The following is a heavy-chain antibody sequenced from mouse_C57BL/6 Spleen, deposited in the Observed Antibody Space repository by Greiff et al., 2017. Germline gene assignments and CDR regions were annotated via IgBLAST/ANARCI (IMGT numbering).Heavy chain of an antibody. Sequence: VKLQQPGAELVKPGASVKLSCKASGYTFTSYWMHWVKQRPGQGLEWIGMIHPNSGSTNYNEKFKSKATLTVDKSSSTAYMQLSSLTSEDSAVYYCARRGDSYWYFDVWGTGTTVTVSS. D-gene: IGHD2-12*01. V-gene: IGHV1-64*01. CDR1: GYTFTSYW. CDR2: IHPNSGST. CDR3: ARRGDSYWYFDV. J-gene: IGHJ1*03.